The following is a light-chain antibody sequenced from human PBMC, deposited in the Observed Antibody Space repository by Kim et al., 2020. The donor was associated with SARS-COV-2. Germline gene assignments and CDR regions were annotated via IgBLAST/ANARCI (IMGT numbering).Light chain of an antibody. V-gene: IGKV3-15*01. CDR3: QQYNNWPPGIT. CDR2: GAS. Sequence: EIVMTQSPATLSVSPGERATLSCRASQSVSSNLAWYQQKPGQAPRLLIYGASTRATGIPARFSGSGYGTEFTLTISSLQSEDFAVYYCQQYNNWPPGITFGGGTKV. CDR1: QSVSSN. J-gene: IGKJ4*01.